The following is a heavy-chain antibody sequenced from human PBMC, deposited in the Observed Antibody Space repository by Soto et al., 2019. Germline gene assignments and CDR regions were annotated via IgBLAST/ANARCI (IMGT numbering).Heavy chain of an antibody. CDR2: IYYSGST. Sequence: SETLSLTCTVSGGSISSYYWSWIRQPPGKGLEWIGYIYYSGSTNYNPSLKSRVTISVDTSKNQFSLKLSSVTAADTAVYYCARIGAGYRSSWVDYWGQGTLVTVSS. V-gene: IGHV4-59*08. D-gene: IGHD6-13*01. J-gene: IGHJ4*02. CDR3: ARIGAGYRSSWVDY. CDR1: GGSISSYY.